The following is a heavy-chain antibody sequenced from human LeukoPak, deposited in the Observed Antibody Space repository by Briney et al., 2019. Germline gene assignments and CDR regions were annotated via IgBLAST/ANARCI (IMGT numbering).Heavy chain of an antibody. CDR3: ARDGVGWLQLLGWFDP. CDR2: INPNSGGT. CDR1: GYTFTGYY. Sequence: GASVKVSCKASGYTFTGYYMHWVRQAPGQGLEWMGWINPNSGGTNYAQKFQGRVTMTRDTSISTAYMELSRLRSDDTAVYYCARDGVGWLQLLGWFDPWGQGTLVTVSS. J-gene: IGHJ5*02. V-gene: IGHV1-2*02. D-gene: IGHD5-24*01.